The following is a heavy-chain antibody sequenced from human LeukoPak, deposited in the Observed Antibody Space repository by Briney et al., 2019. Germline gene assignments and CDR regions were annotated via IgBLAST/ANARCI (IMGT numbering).Heavy chain of an antibody. V-gene: IGHV3-23*01. CDR2: ISGSGGST. D-gene: IGHD6-19*01. CDR1: GFTFSSYA. Sequence: GGSLRLSCAASGFTFSSYAMSWVRQAPGKGLEWVSAISGSGGSTYYADSVKGRFTISRDNSKNTLYLRMNSLRAEDTAVYYCARLRSSGWYFDYWGQGTLVTVSS. J-gene: IGHJ4*02. CDR3: ARLRSSGWYFDY.